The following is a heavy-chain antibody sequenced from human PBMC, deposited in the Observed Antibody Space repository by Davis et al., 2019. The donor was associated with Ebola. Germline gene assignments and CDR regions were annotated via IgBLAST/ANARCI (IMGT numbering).Heavy chain of an antibody. CDR3: AYSLRPTVVVGATDY. D-gene: IGHD1-26*01. V-gene: IGHV3-53*01. Sequence: PGGSLRLSCAASGFSVSTNYMSWVRQAPGKGLEWVSVIYSSGTTFYADSVKGRFTISRDNSKNTLYLQMNSLRDDDTAVYYCAYSLRPTVVVGATDYWGQGTLVTVSS. CDR2: IYSSGTT. J-gene: IGHJ4*02. CDR1: GFSVSTNY.